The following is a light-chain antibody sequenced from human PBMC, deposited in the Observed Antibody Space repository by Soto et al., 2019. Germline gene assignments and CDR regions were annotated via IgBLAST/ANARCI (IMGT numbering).Light chain of an antibody. Sequence: DIQLTPSPSFLSASVGDRVTITCRASHGISSYLAWYQQTPGKAPKLLIDVASTLQSGVPSRFSGSASGTEFTLTISILQPEDFATYYCQQLNSYPLTFGGGTKVDIK. CDR1: HGISSY. V-gene: IGKV1-9*01. CDR3: QQLNSYPLT. J-gene: IGKJ4*01. CDR2: VAS.